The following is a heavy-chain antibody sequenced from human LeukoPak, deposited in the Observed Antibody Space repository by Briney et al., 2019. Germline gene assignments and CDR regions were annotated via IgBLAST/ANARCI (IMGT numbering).Heavy chain of an antibody. J-gene: IGHJ5*02. CDR2: IYYSGST. CDR3: ARGLSIAAADPYNWFDP. CDR1: GGSVSSGSYY. Sequence: PSETLSLTCTVSGGSVSSGSYYWSWIRQPPGKGLEWIGYIYYSGSTNYNPSLKSRVTISVDTSKNQFSLKLSSVTAADTAVYYCARGLSIAAADPYNWFDPWGQGTLVTVSS. V-gene: IGHV4-61*01. D-gene: IGHD6-13*01.